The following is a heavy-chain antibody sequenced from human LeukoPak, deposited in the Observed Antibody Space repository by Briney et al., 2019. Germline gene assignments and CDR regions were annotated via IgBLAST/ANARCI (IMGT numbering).Heavy chain of an antibody. CDR3: VRWGRQWSNWFDP. Sequence: GGSLRLSCAASGFSFSTYSINWVRQAPGKGLEWVASISRNSNYIYYADSVKGRFTISRDNAKNSLYLQMNSLRTEGTAVYYCVRWGRQWSNWFDPWGQGTLVTVSS. J-gene: IGHJ5*02. D-gene: IGHD6-19*01. V-gene: IGHV3-21*01. CDR2: ISRNSNYI. CDR1: GFSFSTYS.